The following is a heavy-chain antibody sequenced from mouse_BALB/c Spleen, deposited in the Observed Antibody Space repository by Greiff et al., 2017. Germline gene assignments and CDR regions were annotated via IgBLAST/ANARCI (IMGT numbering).Heavy chain of an antibody. V-gene: IGHV1-69*01. CDR1: GYTFTDYW. CDR2: IDTSDSYT. D-gene: IGHD2-4*01. CDR3: ARGEGDYWYFDV. Sequence: VQLQQPGAELVMPGASVKMSCKASGYTFTDYWMHWVKQRPGQGLEWIGAIDTSDSYTSYNQKFKGKATLTVDESSSTAYMQLSSLTSEDSAVYYCARGEGDYWYFDVWGAGTTVTVSS. J-gene: IGHJ1*01.